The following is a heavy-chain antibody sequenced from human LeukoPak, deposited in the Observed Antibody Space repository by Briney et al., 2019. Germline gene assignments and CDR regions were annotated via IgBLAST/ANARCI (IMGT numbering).Heavy chain of an antibody. V-gene: IGHV1-8*03. CDR3: ARGCCSSTSCHFDY. CDR2: MNPNSGNT. J-gene: IGHJ4*02. Sequence: ASVTVSCKASGYTFTIYDINWVRQATGQGLEWMGWMNPNSGNTGYAQKFQGRVTITRNTSISTAYMELSSLRSEDTAVYYCARGCCSSTSCHFDYWGQGTLVTVSS. D-gene: IGHD2-2*01. CDR1: GYTFTIYD.